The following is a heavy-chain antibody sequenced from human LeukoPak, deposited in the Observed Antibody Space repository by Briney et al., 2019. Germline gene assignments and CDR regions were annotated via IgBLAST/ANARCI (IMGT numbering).Heavy chain of an antibody. CDR2: IYYSGST. Sequence: SETLSLTCTVSGGFISSSSYYSGWIRQPPGKGLEWIGSIYYSGSTYYNPSLKSRVTISVDTSKNQFSLKLSSVTAADTAVYYCARHSPNDYGDFPYWYFDLWGRGTLVTVSS. CDR1: GGFISSSSYY. V-gene: IGHV4-39*01. D-gene: IGHD4-17*01. CDR3: ARHSPNDYGDFPYWYFDL. J-gene: IGHJ2*01.